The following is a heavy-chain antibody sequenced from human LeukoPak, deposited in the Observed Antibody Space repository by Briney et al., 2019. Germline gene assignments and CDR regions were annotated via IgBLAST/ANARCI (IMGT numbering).Heavy chain of an antibody. Sequence: ASVKVSCKASGYTFSSYYIHWVRQAPGQGLEWMGIINPSGGSTSYAQKFQGRLTMTRDTSTSTVYLELSRLRSEDTAVYYCARGSQTASGSRGHGMDVWGQGTTVTVSS. V-gene: IGHV1-46*01. CDR3: ARGSQTASGSRGHGMDV. CDR2: INPSGGST. J-gene: IGHJ6*02. D-gene: IGHD3-10*01. CDR1: GYTFSSYY.